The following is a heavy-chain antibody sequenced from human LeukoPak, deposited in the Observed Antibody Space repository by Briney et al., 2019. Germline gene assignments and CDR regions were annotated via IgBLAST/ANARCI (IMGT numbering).Heavy chain of an antibody. Sequence: SETLCLTCTVSGGSISSSSYYWGWIRQPPGKGLEWIGSIYYSGSTYYNPSLKSRVTISVDTSKNQFSLKLSSVTAADTAVYYCARGKYSSSSYYFDYWGQGTLVTVSS. CDR2: IYYSGST. J-gene: IGHJ4*02. CDR1: GGSISSSSYY. D-gene: IGHD6-6*01. V-gene: IGHV4-39*07. CDR3: ARGKYSSSSYYFDY.